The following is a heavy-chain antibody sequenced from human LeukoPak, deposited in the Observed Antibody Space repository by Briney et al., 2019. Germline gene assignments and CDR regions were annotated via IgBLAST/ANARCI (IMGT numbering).Heavy chain of an antibody. D-gene: IGHD3-16*02. J-gene: IGHJ5*02. CDR1: GFTFSSYS. Sequence: GGSLRLSCAASGFTFSSYSMNWVRQAPGKGLEWVSSITSSSSYIYYADSVKGRFTISRDNAKDSLYLQMNSLRAEDTAVYYCARDVSYRGRASWFDPWGQGTLVTVSS. CDR3: ARDVSYRGRASWFDP. CDR2: ITSSSSYI. V-gene: IGHV3-21*01.